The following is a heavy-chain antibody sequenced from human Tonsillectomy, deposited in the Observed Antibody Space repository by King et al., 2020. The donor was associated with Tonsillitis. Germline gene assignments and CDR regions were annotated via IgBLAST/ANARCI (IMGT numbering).Heavy chain of an antibody. CDR2: IRDDGSSK. CDR3: ARDLIAAPVYYFDY. Sequence: VPLVESGGGVVQPGRSLILSCAASGFTFSNYGRHWVRQAPGKGLEWVAAIRDDGSSKYFADSVKGLFTISRDNSKNTLELQMNSLRAEDTAVYFCARDLIAAPVYYFDYWGQGTLVTVSS. V-gene: IGHV3-33*01. D-gene: IGHD6-6*01. J-gene: IGHJ4*02. CDR1: GFTFSNYG.